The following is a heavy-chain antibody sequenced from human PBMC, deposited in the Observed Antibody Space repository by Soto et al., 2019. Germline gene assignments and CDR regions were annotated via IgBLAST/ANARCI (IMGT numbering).Heavy chain of an antibody. CDR2: MYHSGST. Sequence: SETVSLTCTVSGGSISSGGYYWIWIRQHAGKGLEWIGYMYHSGSTYYNPSLKSRVTISVDTSKKQFSLKLSSVTAADTAVYYCARDFTDSSGPTLGMDVWGQGTTDTVSS. J-gene: IGHJ6*02. D-gene: IGHD6-19*01. V-gene: IGHV4-31*03. CDR3: ARDFTDSSGPTLGMDV. CDR1: GGSISSGGYY.